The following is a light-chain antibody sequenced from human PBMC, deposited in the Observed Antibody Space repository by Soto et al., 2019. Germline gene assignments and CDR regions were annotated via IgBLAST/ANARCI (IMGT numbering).Light chain of an antibody. CDR1: QSVRSW. CDR3: QQYSNYSFT. Sequence: DIQMTQSPSTLSASLGSRVTITCRASQSVRSWLAWYQQKPGRSPKLLIYDASSLEGGVPSRFSGSGFGTEFTLTVSSLQADDFATYYCQQYSNYSFTFGRGTKVDMK. CDR2: DAS. V-gene: IGKV1-5*01. J-gene: IGKJ3*01.